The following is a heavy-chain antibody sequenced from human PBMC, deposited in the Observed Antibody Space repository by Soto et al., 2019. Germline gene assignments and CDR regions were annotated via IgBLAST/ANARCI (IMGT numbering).Heavy chain of an antibody. Sequence: PGGSLRLSCAASGVTFSSYWMHWGRLAPGKGREWVVGISFDGGKTYYADAVKGRCTISRDNAKNTLYRQMTSLRAEDTAVYYCVKQSGSGGYYNVGSAGHFDYWGQGTLVTVSS. CDR3: VKQSGSGGYYNVGSAGHFDY. CDR2: ISFDGGKT. J-gene: IGHJ4*02. CDR1: GVTFSSYW. D-gene: IGHD3-10*01. V-gene: IGHV3-30*18.